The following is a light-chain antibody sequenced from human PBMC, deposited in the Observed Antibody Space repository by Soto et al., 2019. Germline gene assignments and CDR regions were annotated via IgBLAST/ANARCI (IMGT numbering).Light chain of an antibody. J-gene: IGKJ3*01. CDR3: QHYGISPT. V-gene: IGKV3-20*01. CDR2: GAS. Sequence: EIVLTQSPGTLSLSPGEGGTLSCRASQSVTSNYIAWYQQKPGQAPRLLILGASSRATGIPDRFSGSGSGTDFTLTISRLDPEDFAVYYCQHYGISPTFGPGTKVDIK. CDR1: QSVTSNY.